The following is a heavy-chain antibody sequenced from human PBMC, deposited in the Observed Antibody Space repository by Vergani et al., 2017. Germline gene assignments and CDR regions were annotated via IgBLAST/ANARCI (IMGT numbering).Heavy chain of an antibody. V-gene: IGHV1-24*01. J-gene: IGHJ4*02. CDR3: AIATDYYDSSGYYVDY. CDR2: FDPEHGEV. D-gene: IGHD3-22*01. CDR1: GYSLTELT. Sequence: QVQLVQSGSEVRKPGASVKVSCQVSGYSLTELTIHWVRQAPGKGLEWMGGFDPEHGEVTFAHHIQGRVTMTEDRSTDTAYMELSSLRPEDTALYYCAIATDYYDSSGYYVDYWGQGTLVTVSS.